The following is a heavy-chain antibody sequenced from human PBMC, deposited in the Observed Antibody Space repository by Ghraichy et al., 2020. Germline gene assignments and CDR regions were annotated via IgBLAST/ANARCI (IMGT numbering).Heavy chain of an antibody. V-gene: IGHV4-4*02. CDR1: GGSISSSNW. CDR2: IYHSGST. CDR3: ARVDSSSWYQYYYYGMDV. Sequence: SETPSLTCAVSGGSISSSNWWSWVRQPPGKGLEWIGEIYHSGSTNYNPSLKSRVTISVDKSKNQFSLKLSSVTAADTAVYYCARVDSSSWYQYYYYGMDVWGQGTTVTVSS. D-gene: IGHD6-13*01. J-gene: IGHJ6*02.